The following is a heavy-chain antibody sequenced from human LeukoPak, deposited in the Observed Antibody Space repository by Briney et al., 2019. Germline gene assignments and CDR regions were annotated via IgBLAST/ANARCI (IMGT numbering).Heavy chain of an antibody. CDR3: ARDPSSWYWTGAFDI. J-gene: IGHJ3*02. D-gene: IGHD6-13*01. Sequence: GGSLRLSCAASGFTFNSYAMHWVRQAPGRGLEWVAVISYDGSNKYYADSVKGRFTISRDNSKNTLYLQMNGLRAEGTAVYYCARDPSSWYWTGAFDIWGQGTMVTVSS. CDR2: ISYDGSNK. CDR1: GFTFNSYA. V-gene: IGHV3-30*14.